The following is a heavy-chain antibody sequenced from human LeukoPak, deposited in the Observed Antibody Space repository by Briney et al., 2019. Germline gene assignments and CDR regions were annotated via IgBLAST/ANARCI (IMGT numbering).Heavy chain of an antibody. CDR1: GFTFSSYA. J-gene: IGHJ4*02. CDR3: AKHIRGLVGATRTDY. Sequence: PGGSLRLSCAASGFTFSSYAMSWVRQAPGKGLEWVSAISGSGGSTYYADSVKGRFTISRDNSKNTLYLQMNSLRADDTAVYYCAKHIRGLVGATRTDYWGQGTLVTVSS. V-gene: IGHV3-23*01. D-gene: IGHD1-26*01. CDR2: ISGSGGST.